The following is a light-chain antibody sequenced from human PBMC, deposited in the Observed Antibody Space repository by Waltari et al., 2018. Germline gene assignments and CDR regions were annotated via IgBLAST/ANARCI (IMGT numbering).Light chain of an antibody. CDR1: SSDIVSYNY. J-gene: IGLJ2*01. CDR3: SSYMDTTTLEL. CDR2: DVP. Sequence: QSALTQPASVSGSPGQSITISCTGTSSDIVSYNYVSWYHQHPGTAPKLIIYDVPNRPSGVSNRVSGSKSGNTASLTISGLQAEDEADYYCSSYMDTTTLELFGGGTSLTVL. V-gene: IGLV2-14*03.